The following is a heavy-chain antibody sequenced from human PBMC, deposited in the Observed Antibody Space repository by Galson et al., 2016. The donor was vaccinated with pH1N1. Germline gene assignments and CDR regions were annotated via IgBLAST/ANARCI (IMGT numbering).Heavy chain of an antibody. J-gene: IGHJ4*02. CDR2: IKEDGSET. CDR1: GFTFSNYW. CDR3: ARAIGSRSAY. D-gene: IGHD3-16*02. Sequence: SLRLSCAASGFTFSNYWIHWVRQVPGKGLEWVANIKEDGSETYYVDSVRGRLTISRDNAKNSLYLQMNSLRDEDTALYYCARAIGSRSAYWGQGTLVTVSS. V-gene: IGHV3-7*01.